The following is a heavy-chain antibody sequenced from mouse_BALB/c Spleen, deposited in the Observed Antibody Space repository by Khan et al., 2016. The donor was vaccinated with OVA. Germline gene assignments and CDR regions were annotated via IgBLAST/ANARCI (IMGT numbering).Heavy chain of an antibody. Sequence: QIQLVQSGPELKKPGETVKISCKASGFPFTNYGMNWVKQAPGKGLTWMGWINTNTGEPTYAEEFKGRFAFSLETSASPAYLQIHKLKHEATATYFLARKGFYNDISYPVVCWGQGTNLAVSA. V-gene: IGHV9-3*02. CDR1: GFPFTNYG. CDR3: ARKGFYNDISYPVVC. J-gene: IGHJ2*01. D-gene: IGHD1-1*01. CDR2: INTNTGEP.